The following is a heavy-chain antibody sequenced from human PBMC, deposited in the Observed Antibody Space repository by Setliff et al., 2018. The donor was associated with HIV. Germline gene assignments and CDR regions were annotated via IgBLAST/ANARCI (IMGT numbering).Heavy chain of an antibody. D-gene: IGHD3-10*02. CDR3: ARYVHFANHFDY. CDR1: GYTFSDYY. Sequence: GASVKVSCKASGYTFSDYYTHWVRQAPGQGLEWMGWINPNSGGTNYAQKFQGRVNMTRDTSISTTYMELRSLRSDDTAVYYCARYVHFANHFDYWGQGTLVTVSS. J-gene: IGHJ4*02. CDR2: INPNSGGT. V-gene: IGHV1-2*02.